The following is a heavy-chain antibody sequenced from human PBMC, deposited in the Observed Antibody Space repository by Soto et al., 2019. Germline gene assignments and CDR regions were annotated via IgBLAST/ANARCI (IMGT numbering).Heavy chain of an antibody. CDR1: GFTFRNYP. J-gene: IGHJ4*02. Sequence: EVQVSESGGGLVQPGGSLRLSCATSGFTFRNYPMNWVRQAPGKGLEWVSGISAGGDRTYYADSVKGRFTIFRDNSKNSVSLRMNSLRVEDTAGYYCARRVWGQGTLVTVSS. CDR2: ISAGGDRT. CDR3: ARRV. V-gene: IGHV3-23*01.